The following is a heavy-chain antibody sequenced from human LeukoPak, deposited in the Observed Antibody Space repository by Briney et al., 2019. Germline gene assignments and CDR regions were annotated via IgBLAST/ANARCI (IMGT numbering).Heavy chain of an antibody. D-gene: IGHD1-1*01. CDR3: ARSGERGAFDI. Sequence: GGSLRLSCAASRFTFSSYSMNWVRQAPGKGLEWVSSISSSSNYIYYADSVKGRFTISRDNAKNSLYMQMNSLRAEDTAVYYCARSGERGAFDIWGQGTMVTVSS. CDR2: ISSSSNYI. J-gene: IGHJ3*02. V-gene: IGHV3-21*01. CDR1: RFTFSSYS.